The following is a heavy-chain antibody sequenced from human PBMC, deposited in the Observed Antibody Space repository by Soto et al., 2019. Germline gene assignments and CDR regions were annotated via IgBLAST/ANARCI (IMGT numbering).Heavy chain of an antibody. V-gene: IGHV3-33*01. CDR3: ARDQGRATADGPLGNGLDV. CDR1: GFSFSDYG. CDR2: IWFDASHE. D-gene: IGHD6-13*01. Sequence: QVHLVESGGGVVQPGTSLRLSCAASGFSFSDYGMHWVRQAPGKGLEWLTIIWFDASHEYYADSVKGRFIISRDNSNNTLYLQLNSLTADDTAVYFCARDQGRATADGPLGNGLDVWGQGTAVTVSS. J-gene: IGHJ6*02.